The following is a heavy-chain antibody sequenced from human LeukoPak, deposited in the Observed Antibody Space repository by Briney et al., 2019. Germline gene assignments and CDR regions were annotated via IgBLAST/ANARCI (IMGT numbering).Heavy chain of an antibody. J-gene: IGHJ5*02. CDR1: GGSIRSSSYY. Sequence: SETLSLTCTVSGGSIRSSSYYWGWIRQPPGKGLEWMGSFYYSGTTYYNPSLKSRVTISVDTSKNQFSLNLSSVTAADTAVYYCAGGSPGSYYIRTSYWFDPWGQGTLVTVSS. CDR3: AGGSPGSYYIRTSYWFDP. D-gene: IGHD3-10*01. CDR2: FYYSGTT. V-gene: IGHV4-39*07.